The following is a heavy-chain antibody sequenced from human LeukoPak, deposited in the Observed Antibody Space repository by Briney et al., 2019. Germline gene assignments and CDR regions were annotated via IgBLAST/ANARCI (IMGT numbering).Heavy chain of an antibody. CDR1: GGSIANYY. CDR2: IYYNGND. J-gene: IGHJ4*02. D-gene: IGHD6-13*01. V-gene: IGHV4-59*01. Sequence: SETLSLTCTVSGGSIANYYWSWIRQPPGKGLEWIAYIYYNGNDDYNPSLKSRVTISVDTSKNQFSLKLSSVTAADTAMYYCARVARAAGLDSWGQGTPVTVSS. CDR3: ARVARAAGLDS.